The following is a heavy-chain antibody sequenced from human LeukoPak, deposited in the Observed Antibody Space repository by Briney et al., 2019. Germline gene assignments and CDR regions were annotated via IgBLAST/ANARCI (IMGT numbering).Heavy chain of an antibody. CDR1: GFTFSSYA. CDR3: ARDQRGSPYYFDY. CDR2: ISGSGGST. Sequence: PGGSLRLSCAASGFTFSSYAMSWVRQAPGKGLEWVSAISGSGGSTYYADSVKGRFTISRDNSKNTLYLQMNSLRAEDTAVYYCARDQRGSPYYFDYWGQGTLVTVSS. J-gene: IGHJ4*02. V-gene: IGHV3-23*01. D-gene: IGHD3-10*01.